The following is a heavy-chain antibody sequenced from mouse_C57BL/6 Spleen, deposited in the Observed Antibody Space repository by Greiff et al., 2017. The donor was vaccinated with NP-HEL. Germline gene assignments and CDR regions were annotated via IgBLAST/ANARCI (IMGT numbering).Heavy chain of an antibody. D-gene: IGHD1-1*01. V-gene: IGHV1-82*01. J-gene: IGHJ1*03. CDR1: GYAFSSSW. CDR2: IYPGDGDT. Sequence: QVQLQQSGPELVKPGASVKISCKASGYAFSSSWMNWVKQRPGKGLEWIGRIYPGDGDTNYNGKFKGKATLTADKSSSTAYMQLSSLTSEDSAVYFCARSGYGSKNRYFDVWGTGTTVTVSS. CDR3: ARSGYGSKNRYFDV.